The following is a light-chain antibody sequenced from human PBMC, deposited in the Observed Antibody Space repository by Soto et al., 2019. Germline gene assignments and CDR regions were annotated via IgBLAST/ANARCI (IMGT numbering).Light chain of an antibody. CDR1: QSVRTY. J-gene: IGKJ5*01. Sequence: EIVLTQSPVTLSLSPGERATLSCRASQSVRTYLAWYQVKPGQAPRLLIYDASRRASDVSARFSGSGSGTDFTLTISSLEPEDFALYYCQQRNTWPPITFGQGTRLEIK. CDR3: QQRNTWPPIT. CDR2: DAS. V-gene: IGKV3-11*01.